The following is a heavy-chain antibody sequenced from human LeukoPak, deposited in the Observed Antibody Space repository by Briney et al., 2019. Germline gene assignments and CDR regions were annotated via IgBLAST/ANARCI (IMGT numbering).Heavy chain of an antibody. CDR2: ISSSSSTI. CDR1: GFIFSSYS. V-gene: IGHV3-48*01. Sequence: GGSLRLSCAASGFIFSSYSMNWVRQAPGKGLEWVSYISSSSSTIYYADSVKGRFTISRDNSKNTLYLQMGSLRAEDMAVYYCARERGIAAAGPLFDYWGQGTLVTVSS. CDR3: ARERGIAAAGPLFDY. J-gene: IGHJ4*02. D-gene: IGHD6-13*01.